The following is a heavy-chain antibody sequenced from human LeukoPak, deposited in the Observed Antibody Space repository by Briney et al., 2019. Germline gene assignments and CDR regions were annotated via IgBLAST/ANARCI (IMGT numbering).Heavy chain of an antibody. J-gene: IGHJ4*02. D-gene: IGHD1/OR15-1a*01. CDR3: ARDNNGDY. CDR2: ISSSSSTI. Sequence: PGGSLRLSCAASGFTFSSYSMNWVRQAPGKGLEWVSYISSSSSTIYYADSVKGRFTISRDNSKNTLYLQMNSLRVEDTAMYYCARDNNGDYWGQGTLVTVSS. CDR1: GFTFSSYS. V-gene: IGHV3-48*01.